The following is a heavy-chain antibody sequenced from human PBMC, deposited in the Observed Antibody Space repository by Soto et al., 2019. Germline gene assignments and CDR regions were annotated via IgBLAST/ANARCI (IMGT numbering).Heavy chain of an antibody. Sequence: EVQLVQSGAEVKKPGESLKISCKGSGYSFTSYWIGWVRQMPGKGLEWMGIIYPGDSDTRYSPSFQGQVTISADKSISTAYLQWSSLKASDTAMYYCASLFHHPTIAVSDYFDYWGQGTLVTVSS. V-gene: IGHV5-51*01. CDR1: GYSFTSYW. J-gene: IGHJ4*02. CDR3: ASLFHHPTIAVSDYFDY. CDR2: IYPGDSDT. D-gene: IGHD6-19*01.